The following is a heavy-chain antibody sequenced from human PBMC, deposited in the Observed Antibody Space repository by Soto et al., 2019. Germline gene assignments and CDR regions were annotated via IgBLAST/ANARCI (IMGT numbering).Heavy chain of an antibody. D-gene: IGHD6-6*01. CDR2: IYPADSDT. V-gene: IGHV5-51*01. Sequence: GESLKISCKGSGYRFSNSWIGWVRQMPGRGLEWMGIIYPADSDTRYSPSFQGQVTISADKSTSTAYLQWNSLKASDTAIYFCATLAARFSSSLDFWGQGTLVTVSS. CDR3: ATLAARFSSSLDF. J-gene: IGHJ4*02. CDR1: GYRFSNSW.